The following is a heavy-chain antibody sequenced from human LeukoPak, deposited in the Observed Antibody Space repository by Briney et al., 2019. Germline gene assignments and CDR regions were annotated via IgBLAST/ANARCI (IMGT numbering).Heavy chain of an antibody. CDR1: GGSFSGYY. J-gene: IGHJ4*02. CDR3: ARRSSGWSTPRRYYFDY. Sequence: SETLSLTCAVYGGSFSGYYWSWIRQPPGKGLEWIGEINHSGSTNYNPSLKSRVTISVDTSKNQFSLKLSSVTAADTAVYYCARRSSGWSTPRRYYFDYWGQGALVTVSS. V-gene: IGHV4-34*01. D-gene: IGHD6-19*01. CDR2: INHSGST.